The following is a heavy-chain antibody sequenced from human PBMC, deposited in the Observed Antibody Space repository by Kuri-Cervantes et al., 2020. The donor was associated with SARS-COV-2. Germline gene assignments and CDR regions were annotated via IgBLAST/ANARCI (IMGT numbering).Heavy chain of an antibody. V-gene: IGHV3-74*01. CDR1: GFMFSGYW. CDR3: ARDRYDFWSGLGYYYYGMDV. J-gene: IGHJ6*02. Sequence: GGSLRLSCAASGFMFSGYWMSWVRQAPGKGLVWVSRINSDGSSTSYADSVKGRFTISRDNAKNTLYLQMNSLRAEDTAVYYCARDRYDFWSGLGYYYYGMDVWGQGTTVTVSS. CDR2: INSDGSST. D-gene: IGHD3-3*01.